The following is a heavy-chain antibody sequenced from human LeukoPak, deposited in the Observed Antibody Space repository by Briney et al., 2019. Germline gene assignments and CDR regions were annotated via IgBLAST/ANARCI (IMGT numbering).Heavy chain of an antibody. D-gene: IGHD3-10*01. CDR1: GDSVSSNSVA. Sequence: SQTLSPTCAISGDSVSSNSVAWNWIRQSPSRGLEWLGRTYYMSKWYNDYAVSVKSRITMNPDTSKNQFSLKLSSVTAADTAVYYCARGYYYGSGIGYFDYWGQGTLVTVSS. CDR2: TYYMSKWYN. CDR3: ARGYYYGSGIGYFDY. J-gene: IGHJ4*02. V-gene: IGHV6-1*01.